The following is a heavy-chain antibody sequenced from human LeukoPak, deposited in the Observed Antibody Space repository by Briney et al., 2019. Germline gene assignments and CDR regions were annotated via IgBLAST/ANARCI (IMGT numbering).Heavy chain of an antibody. CDR3: ARDTAAAGMYDY. CDR1: GGSISRYY. D-gene: IGHD6-13*01. CDR2: IYYSGST. Sequence: PSETLSLTCTVSGGSISRYYWSWIRQPPGKGLEWIGYIYYSGSTNYNPSLKSRATISVDTSKNQFSLKLSSVTAADTAVYYCARDTAAAGMYDYWGQGTLVTVSS. V-gene: IGHV4-59*01. J-gene: IGHJ4*02.